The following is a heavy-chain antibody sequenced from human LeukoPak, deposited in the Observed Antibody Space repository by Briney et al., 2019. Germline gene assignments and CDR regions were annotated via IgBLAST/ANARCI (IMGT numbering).Heavy chain of an antibody. CDR1: GFTFSSYA. J-gene: IGHJ4*02. CDR3: ARVIPYSSSWYPVDY. V-gene: IGHV3-30-3*01. Sequence: GGSLRLSCAASGFTFSSYAMHWVRQAPGKGLEWVAVISYDGSNKYYADSVKGRFTISRDNSKNTLYLQMNGLRAEDTAVYYCARVIPYSSSWYPVDYWGQGTLVTVSS. CDR2: ISYDGSNK. D-gene: IGHD6-13*01.